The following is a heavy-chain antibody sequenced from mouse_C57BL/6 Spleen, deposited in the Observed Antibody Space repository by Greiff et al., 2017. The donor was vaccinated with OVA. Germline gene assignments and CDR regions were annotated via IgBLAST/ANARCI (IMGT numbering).Heavy chain of an antibody. V-gene: IGHV1-74*01. CDR1: GYTFTSYW. CDR3: AIPPYYDYPSAMDY. CDR2: IHPSDSDT. D-gene: IGHD2-4*01. Sequence: QVHVKQPGAELVKPGASVKVSCKASGYTFTSYWMHWVKQRPGQGLEWIGRIHPSDSDTNYNQKFKGKATLTVDKSSSTAYMQLSSLTSEDSAVYDCAIPPYYDYPSAMDYWGQGTSVTVSS. J-gene: IGHJ4*01.